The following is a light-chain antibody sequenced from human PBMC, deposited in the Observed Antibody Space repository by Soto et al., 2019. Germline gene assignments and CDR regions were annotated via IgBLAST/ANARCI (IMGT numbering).Light chain of an antibody. J-gene: IGKJ1*01. CDR2: EAS. Sequence: DIQMTQSPSTLSASVGDRVTITCRASQSISDSLAWYQQKPGKAPKLLIYEASSLKSGVPSRFSGSRSGTEYTLTIISLQPDDFETYYCQLYNGYWTVGQGTKVESK. CDR1: QSISDS. CDR3: QLYNGYWT. V-gene: IGKV1-5*03.